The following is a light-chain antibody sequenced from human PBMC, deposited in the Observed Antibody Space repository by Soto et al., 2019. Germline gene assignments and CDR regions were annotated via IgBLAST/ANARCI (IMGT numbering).Light chain of an antibody. V-gene: IGKV3-15*01. J-gene: IGKJ4*01. Sequence: EIVMTQSPATLSVSPGERVTLSCRASQSVSSNLAWYQQKPGQAPRLLIYGASTRVTGIPARFSGSGSGTDLTPAISSIQPEEFAVYYCKQYNNWPPLTFGGGTKVEIK. CDR3: KQYNNWPPLT. CDR1: QSVSSN. CDR2: GAS.